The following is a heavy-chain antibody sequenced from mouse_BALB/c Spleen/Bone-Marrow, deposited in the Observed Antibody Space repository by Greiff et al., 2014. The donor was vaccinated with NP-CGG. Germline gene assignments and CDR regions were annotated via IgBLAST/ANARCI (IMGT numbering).Heavy chain of an antibody. D-gene: IGHD1-1*01. V-gene: IGHV1-87*01. CDR1: GYTFTSYW. J-gene: IGHJ4*01. CDR2: IYPGNDDT. CDR3: AREGYYYGSSTYYAMDY. Sequence: QVQLQQSGAELARPGASVKLSCKASGYTFTSYWVQWVKQRPGQGLEWIGAIYPGNDDTRDTQKFKGKATLTADKSSSTAYMQLSSLASEDSAVYYCAREGYYYGSSTYYAMDYWGQGTSVTVSS.